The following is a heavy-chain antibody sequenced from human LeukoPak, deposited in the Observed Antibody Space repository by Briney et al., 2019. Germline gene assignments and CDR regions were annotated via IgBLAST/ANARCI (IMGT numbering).Heavy chain of an antibody. CDR2: MNPNSGST. J-gene: IGHJ5*02. D-gene: IGHD4-23*01. CDR1: GYTFTTYD. V-gene: IGHV1-8*02. CDR3: ARGPNKSDGGNSGSAWFDP. Sequence: ASVKVSCKASGYTFTTYDINWVRQATGQGLEWMGWMNPNSGSTGYAQKFQGRVTMTRNTSISTAYMELSSLRSEDTAVYYCARGPNKSDGGNSGSAWFDPWGQGTLVTVSS.